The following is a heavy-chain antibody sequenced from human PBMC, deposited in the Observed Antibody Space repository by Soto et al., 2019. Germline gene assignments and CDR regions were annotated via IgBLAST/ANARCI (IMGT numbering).Heavy chain of an antibody. V-gene: IGHV1-69*01. Sequence: SVKVFCKASGGTFSSYAISWVRQAPRQGLEWMGGIIPIFGTANYAQKFQGRVTITADESTSTAYMELSSLRSEDTAVYYCARDGYCSSTSCYKAYYYGMDVWGQGTTVTVSS. D-gene: IGHD2-2*02. CDR2: IIPIFGTA. J-gene: IGHJ6*02. CDR3: ARDGYCSSTSCYKAYYYGMDV. CDR1: GGTFSSYA.